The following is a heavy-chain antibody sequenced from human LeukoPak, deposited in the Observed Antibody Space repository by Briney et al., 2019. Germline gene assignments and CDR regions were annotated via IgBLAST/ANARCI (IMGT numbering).Heavy chain of an antibody. D-gene: IGHD5-12*01. V-gene: IGHV3-7*01. Sequence: GGSLRLSCAASGFIFSNYWMTWVRQAPGKGLEWVAHIRQDGSERHYVDSVKDRFTISRDNAKSSLDLQMDSLRAEDTAVYYCARDWGSTGYDLYDSWGQGTLVTVSS. CDR1: GFIFSNYW. CDR3: ARDWGSTGYDLYDS. J-gene: IGHJ4*02. CDR2: IRQDGSER.